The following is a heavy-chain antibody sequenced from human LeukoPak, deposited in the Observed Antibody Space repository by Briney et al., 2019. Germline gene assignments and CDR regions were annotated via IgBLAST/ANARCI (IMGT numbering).Heavy chain of an antibody. CDR3: AKDLNGGNVDY. Sequence: GRSLRLSCAASGFTFSSYAMHWVRQAPGKGLEWVAVISYDGSNKYYADSVKGRFTISRDNSKNTLYLQMNSLRAEDTAVYYCAKDLNGGNVDYWGQGTLVTVSS. V-gene: IGHV3-30*04. CDR2: ISYDGSNK. D-gene: IGHD4-23*01. J-gene: IGHJ4*02. CDR1: GFTFSSYA.